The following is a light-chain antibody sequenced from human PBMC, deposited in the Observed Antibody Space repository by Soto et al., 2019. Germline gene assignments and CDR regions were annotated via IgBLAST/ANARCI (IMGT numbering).Light chain of an antibody. Sequence: QSALTQPASVSGSAGQSITISCSGTMRDVGAYNLVSWYQQHPGTAPKLIIYEVRNRPSGISSRFSGSRSGNTASLTISGLQPEDEGASDCSAYTARSTLVFGRGPKLTVL. CDR2: EVR. CDR1: MRDVGAYNL. CDR3: SAYTARSTLV. J-gene: IGLJ3*02. V-gene: IGLV2-14*01.